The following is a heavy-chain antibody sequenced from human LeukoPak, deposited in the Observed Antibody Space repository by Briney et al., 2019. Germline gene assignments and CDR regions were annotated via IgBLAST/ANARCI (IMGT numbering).Heavy chain of an antibody. CDR2: INPNSGGT. V-gene: IGHV1-2*02. J-gene: IGHJ4*02. Sequence: ASVKVSCKASGYTFTGYYMRWVRQAPGQGLEWMGWINPNSGGTNYAQKFQGRVTMTRDTSISTAYMELSRLRSDDTAVYYCARDRGGYYDSSGYMVGYWGQGTLVTVSS. D-gene: IGHD3-22*01. CDR1: GYTFTGYY. CDR3: ARDRGGYYDSSGYMVGY.